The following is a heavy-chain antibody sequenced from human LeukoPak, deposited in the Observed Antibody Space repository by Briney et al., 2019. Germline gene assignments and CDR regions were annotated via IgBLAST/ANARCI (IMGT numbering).Heavy chain of an antibody. V-gene: IGHV4-39*07. D-gene: IGHD6-13*01. CDR3: ARYSSSWYYVDY. Sequence: SETLSLTCTVSGGSISSSSYYWGWIRQPPGKGLEWIGSIYYSGSTYYNPSLKSRVTISVDTSKNQFSLKLSSVTAADTAVYYCARYSSSWYYVDYWGQGTLVTVSP. J-gene: IGHJ4*02. CDR1: GGSISSSSYY. CDR2: IYYSGST.